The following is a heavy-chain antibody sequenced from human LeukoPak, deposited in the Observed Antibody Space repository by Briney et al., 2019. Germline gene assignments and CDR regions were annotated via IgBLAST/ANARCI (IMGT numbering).Heavy chain of an antibody. Sequence: SQTLSLTCIVSGGSTSTGDYYCSWIRQPAGKGLEWIGRIYTSGSTNYNPSLKSRVTMSVDTSQNQFSLKLSSVTAADTAVYFCARGSRDYYYMDVWGKGTTVTVSS. CDR1: GGSTSTGDYY. CDR3: ARGSRDYYYMDV. J-gene: IGHJ6*03. V-gene: IGHV4-61*02. CDR2: IYTSGST.